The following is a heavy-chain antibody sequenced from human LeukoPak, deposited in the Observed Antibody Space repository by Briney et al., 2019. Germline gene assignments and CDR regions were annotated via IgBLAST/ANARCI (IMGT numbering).Heavy chain of an antibody. CDR1: GGSISSSSYY. CDR2: IYYSGST. J-gene: IGHJ6*02. Sequence: SETLSPTCTVSGGSISSSSYYWGWIRQPPGKGLEWIGSIYYSGSTYYNPSLKSRVTISVDTSKNQFSLKLSSVTAADTAVYYCARHGVPAASEDYYYYGMDVWGQGTTVTVSS. D-gene: IGHD2-2*01. V-gene: IGHV4-39*01. CDR3: ARHGVPAASEDYYYYGMDV.